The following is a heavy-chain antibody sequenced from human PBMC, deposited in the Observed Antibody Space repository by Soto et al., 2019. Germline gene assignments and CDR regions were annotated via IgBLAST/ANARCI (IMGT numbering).Heavy chain of an antibody. D-gene: IGHD3-22*01. CDR2: IYYSGST. CDR1: GGSISSYY. V-gene: IGHV4-59*01. Sequence: TLSLTCTVSGGSISSYYWSWIRQPPGKGLEWIGYIYYSGSTNYNPSLKGRVTISVDTSKNQFSLKLSSVTAADTAVYYCARYYYDSSGYYMDVWGQGTTVTVSS. J-gene: IGHJ6*02. CDR3: ARYYYDSSGYYMDV.